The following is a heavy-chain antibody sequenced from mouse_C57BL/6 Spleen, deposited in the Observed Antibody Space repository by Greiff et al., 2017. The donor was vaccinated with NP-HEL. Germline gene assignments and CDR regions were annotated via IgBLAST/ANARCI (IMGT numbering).Heavy chain of an antibody. CDR3: TRDYYGSTGGFAY. CDR2: IYPGNSDT. CDR1: GYTFTSYW. V-gene: IGHV1-5*01. J-gene: IGHJ3*01. Sequence: EVQLQQSGTVLARPGASVKMSCKTSGYTFTSYWMHWVKQRPGQGLEWIGAIYPGNSDTSYNQKFKGKAKLTAVTSASTAYMELSSLTNEDSAVYYCTRDYYGSTGGFAYWGQGTLVTVSA. D-gene: IGHD1-1*01.